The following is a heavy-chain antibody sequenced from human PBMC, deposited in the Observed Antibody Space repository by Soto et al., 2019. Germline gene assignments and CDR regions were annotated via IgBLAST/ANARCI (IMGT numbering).Heavy chain of an antibody. CDR2: IYYSGST. Sequence: SETLSLTCTVSGGSISSSSYYWGWIRQPPGKGLEWIGSIYYSGSTYYNPSLKSRVTISVDTSKNQFSLKLSSVTAADTAVYYCARQVRGVTDYYYYGMDVWGQGTTVTVSS. CDR3: ARQVRGVTDYYYYGMDV. CDR1: GGSISSSSYY. V-gene: IGHV4-39*01. J-gene: IGHJ6*02. D-gene: IGHD3-10*01.